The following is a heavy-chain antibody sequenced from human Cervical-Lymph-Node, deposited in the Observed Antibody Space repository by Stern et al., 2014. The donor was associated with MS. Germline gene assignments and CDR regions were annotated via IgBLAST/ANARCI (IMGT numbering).Heavy chain of an antibody. V-gene: IGHV1-2*06. J-gene: IGHJ4*02. CDR1: GYTFSVYN. D-gene: IGHD3-16*01. Sequence: VQLVESGAEVKKPGASLKVSCKASGYTFSVYNIHWVRQAPGQGLGWTGRFSPNSGGTNYAQKFQGRVTMTRDTSISIVYMELTRLRSDDTAVYYCARGASDYWGQGTLVTVSS. CDR2: FSPNSGGT. CDR3: ARGASDY.